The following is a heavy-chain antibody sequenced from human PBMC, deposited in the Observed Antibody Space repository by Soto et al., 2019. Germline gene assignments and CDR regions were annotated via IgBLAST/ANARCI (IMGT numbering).Heavy chain of an antibody. J-gene: IGHJ5*02. CDR3: ARGAYCGVDCFFWFDP. CDR2: IHYSGTT. D-gene: IGHD2-21*02. V-gene: IGHV4-59*01. Sequence: PSETLSLTCTVSGGSINSYYWHWIRQPPGEGLEWIGYIHYSGTTKYNASLKSRATISLDASKNQFSLTLNSVTAADTAVYYCARGAYCGVDCFFWFDPWGQGTLVTVPQ. CDR1: GGSINSYY.